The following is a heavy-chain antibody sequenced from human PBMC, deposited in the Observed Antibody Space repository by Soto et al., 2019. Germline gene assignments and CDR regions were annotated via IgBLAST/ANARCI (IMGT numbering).Heavy chain of an antibody. CDR3: TRAAQPQREISNNSFDS. CDR1: GFTFGGYA. D-gene: IGHD6-25*01. J-gene: IGHJ4*02. V-gene: IGHV3-49*03. Sequence: LRLSCTASGFTFGGYAMGWIRQAPGNGLYWVALIRGRAYSATTEYAASVKGRFTISRDDSKSIAYLQMNSLKTEDTADYYCTRAAQPQREISNNSFDSRSPGTLVTSPQ. CDR2: IRGRAYSATT.